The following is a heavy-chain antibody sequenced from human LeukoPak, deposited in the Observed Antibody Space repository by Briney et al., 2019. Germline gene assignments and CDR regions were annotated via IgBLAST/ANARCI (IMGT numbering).Heavy chain of an antibody. V-gene: IGHV3-30*02. J-gene: IGHJ4*02. CDR1: GFTFSSDG. D-gene: IGHD6-19*01. Sequence: GGSLRLSCAASGFTFSSDGMHWVRQAPGKGLEWVSFTPYDGSNKYYADSVKGRFTISRDNSKNTLYLQMNSLRAEDTAVYYCAKDLSSGWSFDYWGQGTLATVSS. CDR3: AKDLSSGWSFDY. CDR2: TPYDGSNK.